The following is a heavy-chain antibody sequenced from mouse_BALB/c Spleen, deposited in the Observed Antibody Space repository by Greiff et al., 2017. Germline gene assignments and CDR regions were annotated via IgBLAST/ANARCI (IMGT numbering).Heavy chain of an antibody. V-gene: IGHV5-6-3*01. CDR2: INSNGGST. Sequence: EVKLVESGGGLVKPGGSLKLSCAASGFTFSSYGMSWVRQTPDKRLELVATINSNGGSTYYPDSVKGRFTISRDNAKNTLYLQMSSLKSEDTAMYYCAREGDYDYGFAYWGQGTLVTVSA. CDR3: AREGDYDYGFAY. CDR1: GFTFSSYG. J-gene: IGHJ3*01. D-gene: IGHD2-4*01.